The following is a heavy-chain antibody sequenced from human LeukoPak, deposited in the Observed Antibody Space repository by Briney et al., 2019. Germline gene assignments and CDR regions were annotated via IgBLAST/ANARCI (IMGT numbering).Heavy chain of an antibody. CDR2: IIPILGIA. CDR1: GGTFSSYA. CDR3: AGVLWFGELPNYYYGMDV. Sequence: SVKVSCKASGGTFSSYAISWVRQAPGQRLEWMGRIIPILGIANYAQKFQGRVTITADKSTSTAYMELSSLRSEDTAVYYCAGVLWFGELPNYYYGMDVWGQGTTVTVSS. D-gene: IGHD3-10*01. V-gene: IGHV1-69*04. J-gene: IGHJ6*02.